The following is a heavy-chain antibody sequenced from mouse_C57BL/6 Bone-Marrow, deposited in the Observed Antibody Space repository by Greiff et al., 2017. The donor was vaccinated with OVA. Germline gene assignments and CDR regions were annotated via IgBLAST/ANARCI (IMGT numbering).Heavy chain of an antibody. V-gene: IGHV5-4*01. D-gene: IGHD1-1*01. CDR1: GFTFSSYA. J-gene: IGHJ3*01. Sequence: EVQGVESGGGLVKPGGSLKLSCAASGFTFSSYAMSWVRQTPEKRLEWVATISDGGSYTYYPDNVKGRFTISRDNAKNNLYLQMSHLKSEDTAMYYCARGENYGSSYEGFAYWGQGTLVTVSA. CDR3: ARGENYGSSYEGFAY. CDR2: ISDGGSYT.